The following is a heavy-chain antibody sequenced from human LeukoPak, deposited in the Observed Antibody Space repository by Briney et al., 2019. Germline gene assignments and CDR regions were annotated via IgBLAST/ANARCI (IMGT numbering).Heavy chain of an antibody. CDR3: ARATGGAAAADFDP. V-gene: IGHV4-30-2*01. Sequence: SQTLSLTCAVSGGSVSSGGFSWRWIRQPPGKGLECIGSISHTGSTYYNPSLKSRVTISVDSSKNQFSLKLSSVTAADTAVYYCARATGGAAAADFDPWGQGTLVTVSS. CDR1: GGSVSSGGFS. J-gene: IGHJ5*02. CDR2: ISHTGST. D-gene: IGHD6-13*01.